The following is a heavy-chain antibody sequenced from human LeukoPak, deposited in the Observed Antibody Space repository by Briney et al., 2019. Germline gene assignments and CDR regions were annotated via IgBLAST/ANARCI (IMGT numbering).Heavy chain of an antibody. D-gene: IGHD5-18*01. V-gene: IGHV3-48*03. J-gene: IGHJ4*02. CDR1: GFTFSTYE. Sequence: PGGSLRLSCAASGFTFSTYEMNWVRQAPGKGLEWVSYISSSGRTTYYADSVKGRFTISRDNAKNSLYLQMNSLRAEDTAVYYCARGGYGSSWGQGTLVTVSP. CDR3: ARGGYGSS. CDR2: ISSSGRTT.